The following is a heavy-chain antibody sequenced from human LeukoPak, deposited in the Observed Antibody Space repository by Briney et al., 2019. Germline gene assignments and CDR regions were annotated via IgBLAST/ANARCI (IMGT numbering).Heavy chain of an antibody. D-gene: IGHD2-21*01. CDR1: GFTFSAYH. J-gene: IGHJ4*02. Sequence: PGGSLRLSCAASGFTFSAYHINWVRQAPGKGLEWISYISTTGTTIHYAGSVKGRFAISRDNAKSSLYLQMNSLRDEDTAVYYCARVWQDYSGVDYWGQGTLVTVSS. V-gene: IGHV3-48*02. CDR3: ARVWQDYSGVDY. CDR2: ISTTGTTI.